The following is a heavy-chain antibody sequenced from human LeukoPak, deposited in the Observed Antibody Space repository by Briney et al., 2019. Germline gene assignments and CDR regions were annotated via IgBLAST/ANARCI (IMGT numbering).Heavy chain of an antibody. CDR3: TRGGTYSSSSFDY. CDR2: ISGSGDAT. Sequence: GGSLRLSCAASGFTFSNYAMTWVRQAPGKGLEWVSAISGSGDATYYADSVKGRFTISRDNAKNTLYLQMNSLRAEDTAVYYCTRGGTYSSSSFDYWGQGTLVSVSS. CDR1: GFTFSNYA. J-gene: IGHJ4*02. D-gene: IGHD6-6*01. V-gene: IGHV3-23*01.